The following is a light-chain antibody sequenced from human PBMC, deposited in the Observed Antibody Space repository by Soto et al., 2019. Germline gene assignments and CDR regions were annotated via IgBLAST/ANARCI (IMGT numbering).Light chain of an antibody. CDR3: QQANSFPYT. V-gene: IGKV1-12*01. CDR1: QRISSR. Sequence: DIQMTQSPSSVSASVGDRVTITCRASQRISSRLGWYQQKPGKAPKLLIYAASSLQSGVPSRFSGSGSGTDFTLTISSLQHEDFATYFCQQANSFPYTFGQGTKLEIK. J-gene: IGKJ2*01. CDR2: AAS.